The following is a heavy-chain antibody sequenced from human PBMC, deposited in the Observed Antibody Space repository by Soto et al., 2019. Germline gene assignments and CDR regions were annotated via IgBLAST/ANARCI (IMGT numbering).Heavy chain of an antibody. CDR3: ARDEYYYSTGVGYYGMDV. D-gene: IGHD3-10*01. J-gene: IGHJ6*02. CDR1: GYTFTSYG. V-gene: IGHV1-18*01. CDR2: ISAYNGNT. Sequence: QVQLVQSGAEVKKPGASVKVSCKASGYTFTSYGISWVRQAPGQGLEWMGWISAYNGNTNYAQKLQGRVTMTTDTSTSQAYMELRSLRSDDTAVYYCARDEYYYSTGVGYYGMDVWGQGTTVTVSS.